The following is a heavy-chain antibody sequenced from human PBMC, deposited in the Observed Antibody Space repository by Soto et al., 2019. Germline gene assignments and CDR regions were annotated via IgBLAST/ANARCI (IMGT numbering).Heavy chain of an antibody. CDR3: ARDTSSPVAFDY. CDR2: IYHSGST. CDR1: FGSVSISNW. D-gene: IGHD6-13*01. V-gene: IGHV4-4*02. Sequence: LSVTGACSFGSVSISNWWICGRQPPGKGLELIGEIYHSGSTNYNPSLKSRVTISVDKSKNQFSLKLSSVTAADTAVYYCARDTSSPVAFDYWGQGTMVTVSS. J-gene: IGHJ4*02.